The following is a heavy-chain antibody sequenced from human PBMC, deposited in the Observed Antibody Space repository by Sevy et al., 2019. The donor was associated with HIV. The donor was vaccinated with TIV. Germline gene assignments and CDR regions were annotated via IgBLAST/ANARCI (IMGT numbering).Heavy chain of an antibody. V-gene: IGHV3-30*18. D-gene: IGHD1-1*01. CDR2: ISYDGSNK. J-gene: IGHJ3*02. CDR1: GFTFSSYG. CDR3: AKDHIYDRDDAFDI. Sequence: GGSLRLSCAASGFTFSSYGMHWVRQAPGKGLEWVAVISYDGSNKYYADSVKGRFTISRDNSKNTLYLQMNSLRAEDTAVYYCAKDHIYDRDDAFDIWGQGTMVTVSS.